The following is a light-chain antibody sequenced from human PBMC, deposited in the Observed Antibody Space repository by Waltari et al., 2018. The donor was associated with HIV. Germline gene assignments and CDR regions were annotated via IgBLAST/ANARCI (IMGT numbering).Light chain of an antibody. CDR2: ANT. V-gene: IGLV1-40*01. Sequence: QSALTQPPSVSGAPGQRVTISCTGTSSNIGTGSDVHWYQQLPGTAPKLLIHANTNGPAGVPDRFSGSKSGTSASLAITGLQAEDEADYYCQSYDSRLSGSVFGGGTKLTVL. CDR3: QSYDSRLSGSV. CDR1: SSNIGTGSD. J-gene: IGLJ3*02.